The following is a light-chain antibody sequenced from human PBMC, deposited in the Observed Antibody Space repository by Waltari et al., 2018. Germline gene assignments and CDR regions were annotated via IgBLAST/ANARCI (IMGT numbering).Light chain of an antibody. CDR1: TSDVGNYKF. J-gene: IGLJ1*01. V-gene: IGLV2-23*02. CDR2: DVS. Sequence: QAALTQPASVSGSPGQSITISCRGTTSDVGNYKFVSWYQKHPGKAPKLMIHDVSQRPSWVSDRFSGSRSGNTASLTISGLQAEDEADYYCCSYAGSGTYVFGGGTKVTVL. CDR3: CSYAGSGTYV.